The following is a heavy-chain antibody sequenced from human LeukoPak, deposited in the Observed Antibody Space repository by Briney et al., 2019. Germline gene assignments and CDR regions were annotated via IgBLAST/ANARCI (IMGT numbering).Heavy chain of an antibody. D-gene: IGHD5-18*01. CDR3: VRDIQLWSNNYFDY. Sequence: PSETLSLTCTVSNYSISIGYYWGWIRQPPGKGLEWIGSIYHSGSTDYNPSLKSRVTISVDTSKNQFSLKLNSVTAADTAVYFCVRDIQLWSNNYFDYWGQGTLVTVSP. CDR2: IYHSGST. V-gene: IGHV4-38-2*02. CDR1: NYSISIGYY. J-gene: IGHJ4*02.